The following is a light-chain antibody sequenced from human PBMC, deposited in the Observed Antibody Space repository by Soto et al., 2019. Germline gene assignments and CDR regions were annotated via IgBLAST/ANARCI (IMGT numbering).Light chain of an antibody. Sequence: QSALTQPASVSGSPGQSITISCTGTSSDVGGYNYVSWYQQHPGKAPKLMIYDVSNRPSGVSNRFSGSKSDNTASLTISGLQAEDEADYYCSSYTSTDTAFFGGGTKLTVL. CDR3: SSYTSTDTAF. J-gene: IGLJ2*01. V-gene: IGLV2-14*01. CDR1: SSDVGGYNY. CDR2: DVS.